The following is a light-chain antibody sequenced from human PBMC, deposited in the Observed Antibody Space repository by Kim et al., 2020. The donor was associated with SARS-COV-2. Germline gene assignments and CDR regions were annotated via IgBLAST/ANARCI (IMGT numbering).Light chain of an antibody. Sequence: GQALTISCTGTSSDVAGYNYVSWYQQHPGKAPKLMSYDVSNRPSGVSNRFSGSKSGNAGSLTISGLQAEDEADYYCSSYTSSSTRVFGGGTKVTVL. J-gene: IGLJ2*01. CDR1: SSDVAGYNY. CDR3: SSYTSSSTRV. V-gene: IGLV2-14*03. CDR2: DVS.